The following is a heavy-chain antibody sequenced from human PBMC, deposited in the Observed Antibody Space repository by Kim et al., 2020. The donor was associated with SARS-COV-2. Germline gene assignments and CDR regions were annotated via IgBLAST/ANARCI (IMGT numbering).Heavy chain of an antibody. Sequence: SGPTLVKPTQTLTLTCTFSGFSLSTSGVGVGWIRQPPGKALEWLALIYWDDDKRYSPSLKSRLTITKDTSKNQVVLTMTNMDPVDTATYYCAHRGYCSGGSCSNWFDPWGQGTLVTVSS. D-gene: IGHD2-15*01. V-gene: IGHV2-5*02. CDR1: GFSLSTSGVG. J-gene: IGHJ5*02. CDR2: IYWDDDK. CDR3: AHRGYCSGGSCSNWFDP.